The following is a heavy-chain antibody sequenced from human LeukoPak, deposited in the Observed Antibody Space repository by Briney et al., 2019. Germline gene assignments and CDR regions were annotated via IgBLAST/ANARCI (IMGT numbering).Heavy chain of an antibody. Sequence: KPGESLRLSCAASGFTFSNAWMSWVRQAPGKGLEWVGRIRNRVGGGTTDYAAPVKGRFTISRDDSKNTLYLHMDSLKTEDTAVYYCTTAAFTWGQGTLVTVSS. J-gene: IGHJ4*02. CDR3: TTAAFT. CDR1: GFTFSNAW. V-gene: IGHV3-15*01. D-gene: IGHD3-16*01. CDR2: IRNRVGGGTT.